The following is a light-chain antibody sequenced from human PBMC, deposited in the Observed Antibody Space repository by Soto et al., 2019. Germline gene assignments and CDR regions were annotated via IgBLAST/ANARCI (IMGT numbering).Light chain of an antibody. CDR1: QSISSW. Sequence: DLQMTQSPSTLSASVGDRVTITCRASQSISSWLAWYQQKPGKAPKLLIYDASSLESGDPSRFSGSGSGTEFTLTISILQPDDFAMYYCQQYNRYSPMYTFDQGNELEIK. J-gene: IGKJ2*01. CDR3: QQYNRYSPMYT. V-gene: IGKV1-5*01. CDR2: DAS.